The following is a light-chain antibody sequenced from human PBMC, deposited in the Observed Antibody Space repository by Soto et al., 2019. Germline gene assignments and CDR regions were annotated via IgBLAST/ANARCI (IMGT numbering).Light chain of an antibody. Sequence: VLTQSPGTLALSPGEGATLSCRASQRVASDLAWYLQQPGPPHRLLIYDESITATGIPDRISGSGSERDCTHTVSRLEPGDAAVYYWQQYLNSPRTFGQGTKLEIK. CDR1: QRVASD. CDR2: DES. CDR3: QQYLNSPRT. J-gene: IGKJ1*01. V-gene: IGKV3-20*01.